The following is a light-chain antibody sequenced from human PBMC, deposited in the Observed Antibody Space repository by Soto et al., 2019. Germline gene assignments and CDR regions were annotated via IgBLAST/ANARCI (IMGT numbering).Light chain of an antibody. CDR1: SSDVGGYNY. CDR3: GSYTTSSTLYV. CDR2: DVS. V-gene: IGLV2-14*01. Sequence: QSALTQPASVSGSPGQPITISCTGTSSDVGGYNYVSWYQQHPGKAPKVMIYDVSNRPSGVSNRFSGSKSGNTASLTISGRQAEDEADYYCGSYTTSSTLYVFGTGTKVTVL. J-gene: IGLJ1*01.